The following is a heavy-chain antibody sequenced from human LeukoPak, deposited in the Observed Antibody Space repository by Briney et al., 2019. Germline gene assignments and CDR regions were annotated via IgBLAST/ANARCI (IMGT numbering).Heavy chain of an antibody. CDR1: GYPFNPYG. Sequence: ASVKVCCTASGYPFNPYGILWVRPAPGQGLKWMGWISAYNGNTKSAQKFQGRVTMTTDTSTTTAYMELRSLRSDDTAIYYCARPLGFLENNFYHGMDVWGQGTTVTVSS. CDR3: ARPLGFLENNFYHGMDV. CDR2: ISAYNGNT. D-gene: IGHD3-3*01. J-gene: IGHJ6*02. V-gene: IGHV1-18*01.